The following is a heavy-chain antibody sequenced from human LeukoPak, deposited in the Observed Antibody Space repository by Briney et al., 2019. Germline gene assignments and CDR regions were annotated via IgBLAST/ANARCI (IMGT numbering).Heavy chain of an antibody. Sequence: GGSLRLSCAASGFTFYTYALTWVRQAPGKGLEWVSALDAGGGNTYYADSVKGRFTISRDNSKNTVYLQMNSLSAEDTAVYYCAKDEGYDPIYYLESWGQGTLVTVSS. V-gene: IGHV3-23*01. D-gene: IGHD5-12*01. CDR3: AKDEGYDPIYYLES. CDR2: LDAGGGNT. CDR1: GFTFYTYA. J-gene: IGHJ4*02.